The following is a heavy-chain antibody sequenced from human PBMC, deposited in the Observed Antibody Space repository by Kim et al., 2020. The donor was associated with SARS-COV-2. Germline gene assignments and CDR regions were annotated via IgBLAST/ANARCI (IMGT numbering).Heavy chain of an antibody. J-gene: IGHJ5*02. CDR3: ARGSFQQGFDP. V-gene: IGHV3-74*01. D-gene: IGHD6-13*01. Sequence: GGSLRLSCEASGFTFSSYWMNWVRQGPGKGLVWVSRIKSDGSTTHYADSVKGRFTISRDNAKNTLHLQLNSLGVEDTAVYYCARGSFQQGFDPWGQGTPVTVSS. CDR1: GFTFSSYW. CDR2: IKSDGSTT.